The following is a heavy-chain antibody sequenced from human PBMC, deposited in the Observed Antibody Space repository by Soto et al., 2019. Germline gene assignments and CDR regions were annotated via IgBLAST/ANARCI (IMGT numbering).Heavy chain of an antibody. Sequence: EVQLVETGGGLIQPGGSLRLSCAASGFTVSSNYMSWVRQAPGKGLEWVSVIYSGGSTSYADSVKGRFTISRDNSRNTLYLKMKSLRAEDTAVYYCARVFPGSGLETFDYWGQGTLVTVSS. D-gene: IGHD3-10*01. CDR3: ARVFPGSGLETFDY. CDR1: GFTVSSNY. V-gene: IGHV3-53*02. CDR2: IYSGGST. J-gene: IGHJ4*02.